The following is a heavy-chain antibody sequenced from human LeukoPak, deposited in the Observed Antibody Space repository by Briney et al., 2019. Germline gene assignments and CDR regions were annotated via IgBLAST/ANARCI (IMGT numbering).Heavy chain of an antibody. V-gene: IGHV3-23*01. CDR1: GFTFSSYA. J-gene: IGHJ4*02. CDR3: AKKSVAGAKRSRPNPYYFDY. CDR2: ISGSGGST. D-gene: IGHD6-19*01. Sequence: GGSLRLSCAASGFTFSSYAMSWVRQAPGKGLEWVSAISGSGGSTYYADSVKGRFTISRDNSKNALYLQMNSLRAEDTAVYYCAKKSVAGAKRSRPNPYYFDYWGQGTLVTVSS.